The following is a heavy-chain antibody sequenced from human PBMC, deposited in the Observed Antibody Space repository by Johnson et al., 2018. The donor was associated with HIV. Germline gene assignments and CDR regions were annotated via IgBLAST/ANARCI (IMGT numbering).Heavy chain of an antibody. J-gene: IGHJ3*02. V-gene: IGHV3-30*19. CDR3: ARDKTPNDDSSGYDAFDI. D-gene: IGHD3-22*01. CDR2: ISYDGSNK. Sequence: QVQLVESGGGLVKPGGSLRLSCVVSGFTFSSNGMHWVRQAPGKGLEWVAVISYDGSNKYYADSVKGRFTISRDNSKNTLYLQMNSLRAEDTAVYYCARDKTPNDDSSGYDAFDIWGQGTMVTVSS. CDR1: GFTFSSNG.